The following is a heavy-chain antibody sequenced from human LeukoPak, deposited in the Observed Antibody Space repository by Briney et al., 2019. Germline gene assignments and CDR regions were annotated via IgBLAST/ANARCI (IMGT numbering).Heavy chain of an antibody. CDR3: ARDSTVVTGAFDI. CDR1: GLSFGDYT. J-gene: IGHJ3*02. Sequence: GGSLRLSCEASGLSFGDYTMHWVRQAPGKGLEWVSVIYSGGSTYYADSVKGRFTISRDNSKNTLYLQMNSLRAEDTAVYYCARDSTVVTGAFDIWGQGTMVTVSS. CDR2: IYSGGST. V-gene: IGHV3-53*01. D-gene: IGHD4-23*01.